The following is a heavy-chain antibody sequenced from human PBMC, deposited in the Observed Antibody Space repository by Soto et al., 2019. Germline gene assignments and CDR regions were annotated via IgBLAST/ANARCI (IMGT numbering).Heavy chain of an antibody. CDR1: GGSISSSSYY. Sequence: PSETLSLTCTVSGGSISSSSYYWGWIRQPPGRGLEWIGSIYYSGSTYYNPSLKSRVTISVDTSKNQFSLKLSSVTAADTAVYYCARLRAEAYYYYGMDVWGQGTTVTVSS. CDR2: IYYSGST. CDR3: ARLRAEAYYYYGMDV. J-gene: IGHJ6*02. V-gene: IGHV4-39*01.